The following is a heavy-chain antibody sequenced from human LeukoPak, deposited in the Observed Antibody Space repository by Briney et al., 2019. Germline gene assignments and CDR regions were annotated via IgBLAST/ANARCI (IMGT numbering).Heavy chain of an antibody. V-gene: IGHV4-61*02. D-gene: IGHD3-16*01. Sequence: SETLSLTCTVSGGSISIGTYYWSWIRQPAGKGLEWIGRIYITESTNYNPSLKSRVTISLETSKNQFSLKLSSVTAADTAVYYCARDNDSRDPPPFDYWGQGTLVTVSS. CDR3: ARDNDSRDPPPFDY. CDR2: IYITEST. CDR1: GGSISIGTYY. J-gene: IGHJ4*02.